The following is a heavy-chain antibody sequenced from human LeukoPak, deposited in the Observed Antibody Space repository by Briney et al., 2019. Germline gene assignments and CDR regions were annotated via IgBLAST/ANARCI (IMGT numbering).Heavy chain of an antibody. D-gene: IGHD2-2*01. J-gene: IGHJ4*02. CDR1: GGSISSGDYY. V-gene: IGHV4-30-4*08. CDR3: ARDHCSSTSCYGGGFDY. Sequence: PSQTLSLTCTVSGGSISSGDYYWSWIRQPPGKGLEWIGYIYYSGSTYYNPSLKSRVTISVDTSKNQFSLKLSSVTAADTAVYYCARDHCSSTSCYGGGFDYWGQGTLVTVSS. CDR2: IYYSGST.